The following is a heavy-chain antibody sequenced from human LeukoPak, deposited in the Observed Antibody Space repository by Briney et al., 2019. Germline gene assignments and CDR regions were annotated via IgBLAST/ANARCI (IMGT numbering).Heavy chain of an antibody. Sequence: GGSLRLSCAASGFTFSSYEMNWVRQAPGKGLEWVSSISSSSSYIYYADSVKGRFTISRDNAKNSLYLQMNSLRAEDTAVYYCASSPPAQYIVATTCFDYWGQGTLVTVSS. CDR3: ASSPPAQYIVATTCFDY. CDR2: ISSSSSYI. D-gene: IGHD5-12*01. J-gene: IGHJ4*02. CDR1: GFTFSSYE. V-gene: IGHV3-21*01.